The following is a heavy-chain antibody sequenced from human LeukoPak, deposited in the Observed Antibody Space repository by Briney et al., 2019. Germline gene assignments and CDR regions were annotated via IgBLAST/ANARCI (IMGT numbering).Heavy chain of an antibody. D-gene: IGHD4-17*01. Sequence: ASVKVSCKASGYTFTDYCMHWVRQAPGQGLEWMGWINPNSGGTSYAQKFQGRVTMTRDTSITTAYMNLSRLRSDDTAVYYCARVAEATTVVSPDYFHYWGQGTLVTVSS. CDR3: ARVAEATTVVSPDYFHY. J-gene: IGHJ4*02. CDR1: GYTFTDYC. CDR2: INPNSGGT. V-gene: IGHV1-2*02.